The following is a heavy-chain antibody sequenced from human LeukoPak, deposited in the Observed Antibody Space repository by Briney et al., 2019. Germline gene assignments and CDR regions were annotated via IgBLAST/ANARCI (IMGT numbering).Heavy chain of an antibody. V-gene: IGHV5-51*01. CDR1: GYIFTSYW. D-gene: IGHD3-16*02. Sequence: GESLQISCEGSGYIFTSYWIGWVRPLPGKGLEWMGIVYPGDSDTKYSPSFQGQVTISADKSISTAYLQWSSLKASDTAMYYCARQGSSDYDYVWGSYRPRPLGPVLNWGQGTLVTVSS. J-gene: IGHJ4*02. CDR3: ARQGSSDYDYVWGSYRPRPLGPVLN. CDR2: VYPGDSDT.